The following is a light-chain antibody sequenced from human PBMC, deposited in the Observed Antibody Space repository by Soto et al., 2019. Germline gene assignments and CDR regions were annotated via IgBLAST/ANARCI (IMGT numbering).Light chain of an antibody. Sequence: EIVLTQSPGTLSLSPGERATLSCRAIESISSKSLAWYQQKPGQAPRLLIYGTFNRATGIPDRFSGSGSGTDFTLTISRLEPEDFAVYFCQQYGSSPYTFGQGTKPEI. CDR2: GTF. V-gene: IGKV3-20*01. CDR1: ESISSKS. J-gene: IGKJ2*01. CDR3: QQYGSSPYT.